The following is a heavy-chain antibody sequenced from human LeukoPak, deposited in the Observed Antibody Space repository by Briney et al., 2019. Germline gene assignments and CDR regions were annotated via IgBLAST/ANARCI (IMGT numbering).Heavy chain of an antibody. D-gene: IGHD3-9*01. J-gene: IGHJ4*02. CDR3: SREYFDWL. CDR2: IRSKAFGGTP. Sequence: GGSLRLSCVGSGLTFNSYWMTWFSQAPGKGLEWVGFIRSKAFGGTPEHAASVKGRFTISRDDSKGIAYLQMNSLKTEDTAVYYCSREYFDWLWGQGTLVTVSS. CDR1: GLTFNSYW. V-gene: IGHV3-49*03.